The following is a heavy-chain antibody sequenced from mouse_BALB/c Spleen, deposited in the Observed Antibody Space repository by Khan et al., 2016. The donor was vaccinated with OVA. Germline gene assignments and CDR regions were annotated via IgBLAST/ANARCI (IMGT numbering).Heavy chain of an antibody. CDR1: GYTFTYYV. V-gene: IGHV1-81*01. J-gene: IGHJ2*01. Sequence: VQLQESGPELVKPGASVKMSCKASGYTFTYYVITWVKQRTGQGLEWIGEIYPGSANANYNERFKGKATLTADKSSNTTYMQLSSLTSEDSAVFICAIWDSYYVYFAYWGQGTTLTVSS. CDR3: AIWDSYYVYFAY. D-gene: IGHD2-12*01. CDR2: IYPGSANA.